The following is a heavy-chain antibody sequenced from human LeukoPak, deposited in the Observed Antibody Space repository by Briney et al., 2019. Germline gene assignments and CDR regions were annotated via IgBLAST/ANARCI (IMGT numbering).Heavy chain of an antibody. J-gene: IGHJ4*02. CDR1: GFTFSGYI. CDR3: ARDQWLDY. CDR2: IGTSGNTI. Sequence: GGSLRLSCAASGFTFSGYIMNWVRQAPGKGPEWVSFIGTSGNTIYYADSVKGRFTVSRDNAKNSLYLQMNSLGAEDTAVYYCARDQWLDYWGQGTLVTVSS. V-gene: IGHV3-48*01. D-gene: IGHD6-19*01.